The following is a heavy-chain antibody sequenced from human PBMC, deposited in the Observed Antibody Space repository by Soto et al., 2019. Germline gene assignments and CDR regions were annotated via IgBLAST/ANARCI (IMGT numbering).Heavy chain of an antibody. CDR1: GYSFTDCW. CDR3: ARRYSARYYHVDC. CDR2: IYPDDYDT. V-gene: IGHV5-51*01. D-gene: IGHD1-26*01. J-gene: IGHJ4*02. Sequence: GLSLKISCQVFGYSFTDCWIGWVRQMPEKGLEWMRIIYPDDYDTRYSPSSHGQVTISVDKSITTAYLPWSNLKPSDTGLHYCARRYSARYYHVDCWGEANLVTV.